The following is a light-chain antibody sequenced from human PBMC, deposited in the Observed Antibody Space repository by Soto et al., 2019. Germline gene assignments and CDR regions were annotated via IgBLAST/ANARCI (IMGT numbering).Light chain of an antibody. V-gene: IGKV1-39*01. CDR3: QQSYEIPLT. CDR1: QSISRY. J-gene: IGKJ4*01. Sequence: DIQMTQSPSSLSASVGDRVTITCRASQSISRYLNWYQQIPGKAPKLLIYAASTLQSGVPSRFSGSGSGTDFTLTISSLQPEDFAPYYCQQSYEIPLTFGEGTKVEIK. CDR2: AAS.